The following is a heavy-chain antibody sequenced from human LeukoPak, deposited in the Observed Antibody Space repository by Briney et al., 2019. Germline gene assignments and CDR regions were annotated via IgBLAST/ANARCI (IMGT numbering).Heavy chain of an antibody. D-gene: IGHD2-2*02. CDR1: GFTFRNAW. Sequence: GGSLRLSCAASGFTFRNAWMSWVRQAPGKGLEWVTFIRYDGSNKYYADSVKGRFTISRDNSKNTLYLQMNSLRADDTAVYYCAKDREAAYCSSTSCYREDFDYWGQGTLVTVSS. V-gene: IGHV3-30*02. CDR3: AKDREAAYCSSTSCYREDFDY. J-gene: IGHJ4*02. CDR2: IRYDGSNK.